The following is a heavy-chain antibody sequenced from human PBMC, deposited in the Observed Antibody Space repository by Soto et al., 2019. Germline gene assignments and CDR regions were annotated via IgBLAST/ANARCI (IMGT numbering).Heavy chain of an antibody. J-gene: IGHJ3*02. CDR1: GFPFSTYG. CDR3: VRDRGPFDAFEI. CDR2: IWANGINK. V-gene: IGHV3-33*01. Sequence: PGGSLRLSCATSGFPFSTYGMHWVRQAPGKGLEWVAVIWANGINKYYADSVRGRFTISRDNSKNTLDLQMNSLRAEDTALYYWVRDRGPFDAFEIWGQGTMVTV.